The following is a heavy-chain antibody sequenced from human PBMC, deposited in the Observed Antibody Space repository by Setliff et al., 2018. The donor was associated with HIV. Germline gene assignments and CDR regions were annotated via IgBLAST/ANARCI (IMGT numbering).Heavy chain of an antibody. CDR2: ISPSDGTT. CDR1: GYTFTSCF. J-gene: IGHJ4*02. D-gene: IGHD6-13*01. V-gene: IGHV1-46*01. Sequence: KVSCKASGYTFTSCFMHWVRQAPGQGLEYMGIISPSDGTTDYTQKFQDRVTMTSDTSTSTVYMELRSLRSEDTAIYYCVKEYHTTATDTRVANYFDYWGQGTLVTV. CDR3: VKEYHTTATDTRVANYFDY.